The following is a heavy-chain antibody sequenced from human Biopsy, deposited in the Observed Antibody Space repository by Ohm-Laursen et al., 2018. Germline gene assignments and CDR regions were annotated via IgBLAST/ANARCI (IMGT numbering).Heavy chain of an antibody. V-gene: IGHV1-8*01. CDR2: MTPKTGKT. CDR3: ARGGYDYDY. J-gene: IGHJ4*02. CDR1: GYTFTDYD. Sequence: GASVKASCKASGYTFTDYDINWGRQASGQGLEWVGWMTPKTGKTGYTQKLQGRLTMTRDTSTSTAYMELSSLRSEDTAIYYCARGGYDYDYWGQGPLVTVSS. D-gene: IGHD5-12*01.